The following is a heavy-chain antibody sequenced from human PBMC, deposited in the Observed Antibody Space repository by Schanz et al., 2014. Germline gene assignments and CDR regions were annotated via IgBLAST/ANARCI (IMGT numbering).Heavy chain of an antibody. D-gene: IGHD3-10*01. J-gene: IGHJ3*02. V-gene: IGHV3-15*01. Sequence: EVQLVESGGGLVKPGGSLRLSCATSGLTFTSAWMSWVHQAPGKGLEWVGRIKGKTDGGTADYAAPMKGRFTISRDDSKNTLFLQMNSLETEDTAVYYCAKGRFGELSAFDIWGQGTMVTVSS. CDR2: IKGKTDGGTA. CDR1: GLTFTSAW. CDR3: AKGRFGELSAFDI.